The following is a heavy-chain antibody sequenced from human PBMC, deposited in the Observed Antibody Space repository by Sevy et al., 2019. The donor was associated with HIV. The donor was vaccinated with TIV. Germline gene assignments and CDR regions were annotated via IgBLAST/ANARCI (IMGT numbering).Heavy chain of an antibody. D-gene: IGHD6-13*01. CDR3: AKDMKAAAAGTCYYYYGMDV. CDR1: GFTFDNFA. V-gene: IGHV3-9*01. Sequence: GGSLRLSCAASGFTFDNFAMHWVRQAPGKGLEWVSGISWKSAKIGYADSVKGRFTFSRDNTKNFLYLQMNRLRAEDTALYYCAKDMKAAAAGTCYYYYGMDVWGQGTTVTVSS. CDR2: ISWKSAKI. J-gene: IGHJ6*02.